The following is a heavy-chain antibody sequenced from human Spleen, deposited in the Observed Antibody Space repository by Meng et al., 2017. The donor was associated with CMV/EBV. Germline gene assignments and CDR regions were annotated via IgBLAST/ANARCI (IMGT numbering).Heavy chain of an antibody. CDR3: ARELGYCSSTSCLGWFDP. CDR2: ISSSSYI. V-gene: IGHV3-21*01. CDR1: GFTFSFYG. Sequence: GESLKISCAASGFTFSFYGMNWVRQAPGKGLEWVSSISSSSYIYYADSVKGRFTISRDNAKNSLYLQMNSLRAEDTAVYYCARELGYCSSTSCLGWFDPWGQGTLVTVSS. D-gene: IGHD2-2*01. J-gene: IGHJ5*02.